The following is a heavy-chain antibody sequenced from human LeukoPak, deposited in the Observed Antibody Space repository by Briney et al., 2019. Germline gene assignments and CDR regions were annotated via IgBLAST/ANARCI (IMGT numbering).Heavy chain of an antibody. D-gene: IGHD4-23*01. J-gene: IGHJ4*02. CDR2: ISSRGTTI. Sequence: PGGSLRLSCAASGFTFSTYEMNWVRQAPGKGLEWVSYISSRGTTIYYADSVKGRFTISRDNAKNSLYLQMNSLRAEDTAVYYCARDYGGSSPFDYWGQGTLVTVSS. V-gene: IGHV3-48*03. CDR3: ARDYGGSSPFDY. CDR1: GFTFSTYE.